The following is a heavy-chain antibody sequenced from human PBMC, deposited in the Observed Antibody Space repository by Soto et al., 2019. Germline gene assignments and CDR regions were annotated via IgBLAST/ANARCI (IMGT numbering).Heavy chain of an antibody. Sequence: QVQLVQSGGEMRKPGASVKVSCKASGYTFTNFGISWVRQAPGQGFEWVGWISGYNGDTNYAPKFPGRVIMTKDTSTTTAYMELTTLTSDDTAVYYCARDYDIWGEDWFDPWGQGTLVTVSS. D-gene: IGHD3-9*01. CDR1: GYTFTNFG. V-gene: IGHV1-18*01. J-gene: IGHJ5*02. CDR2: ISGYNGDT. CDR3: ARDYDIWGEDWFDP.